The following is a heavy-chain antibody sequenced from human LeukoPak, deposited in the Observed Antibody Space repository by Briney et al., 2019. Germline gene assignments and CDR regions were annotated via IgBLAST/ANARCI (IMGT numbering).Heavy chain of an antibody. CDR3: AKDRGSYFDAFDI. D-gene: IGHD1-26*01. CDR2: INSDGSST. CDR1: GFTFSNYW. J-gene: IGHJ3*02. Sequence: GGSLRLSCAASGFTFSNYWMHWVRQAPGKGLVWVSRINSDGSSTSYADSVKGRFTISRDNAKNTLYLQMNSLRAEDTAVYYCAKDRGSYFDAFDIWGQGTMVTVSS. V-gene: IGHV3-74*01.